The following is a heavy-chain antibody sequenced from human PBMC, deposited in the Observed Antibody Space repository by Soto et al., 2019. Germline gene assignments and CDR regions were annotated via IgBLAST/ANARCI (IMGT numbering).Heavy chain of an antibody. CDR2: IYATGTT. V-gene: IGHV4-4*07. Sequence: SETLSLTCTVSGASISGFYWRWIRKSAGKGLEWIGRIYATGTTDYNPSLKSRVMMSVDTSKKQFSLKLRSVTAADTAVYYCVRDGTKTLRDWFDPWGQGISVTVSS. D-gene: IGHD1-1*01. CDR3: VRDGTKTLRDWFDP. J-gene: IGHJ5*02. CDR1: GASISGFY.